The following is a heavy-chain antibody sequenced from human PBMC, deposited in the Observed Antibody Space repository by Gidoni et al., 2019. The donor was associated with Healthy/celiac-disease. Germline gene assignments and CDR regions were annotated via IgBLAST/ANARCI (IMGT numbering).Heavy chain of an antibody. V-gene: IGHV4-31*03. CDR2: IYYSGST. Sequence: QVQLQESGPGLVKPSQTLSLTCPVSGGSISSGGYYWSWIRQHPGKGLAWIGYIYYSGSTYYNPSLKSRVTISVDTSKNQFSLKLSSVTAADTAVYYCARGEYSRRSWEYYYYYGMDVWGQGTTVTVSS. CDR1: GGSISSGGYY. CDR3: ARGEYSRRSWEYYYYYGMDV. D-gene: IGHD4-4*01. J-gene: IGHJ6*02.